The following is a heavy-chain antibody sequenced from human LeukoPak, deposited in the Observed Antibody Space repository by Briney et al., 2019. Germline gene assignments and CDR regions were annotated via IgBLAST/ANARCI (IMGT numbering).Heavy chain of an antibody. D-gene: IGHD3-10*01. J-gene: IGHJ6*04. Sequence: GRSLRLSCAASGFTFDDYAMHWVRQAPGKGLEWVSGISWNSGSIGYADSVKGRFTISRDNSKNTLYLQMNSLRAEDTAVYYCARDVIIMVRGVITYYYYGMDVWGKGTTVTVSS. CDR2: ISWNSGSI. CDR1: GFTFDDYA. V-gene: IGHV3-9*01. CDR3: ARDVIIMVRGVITYYYYGMDV.